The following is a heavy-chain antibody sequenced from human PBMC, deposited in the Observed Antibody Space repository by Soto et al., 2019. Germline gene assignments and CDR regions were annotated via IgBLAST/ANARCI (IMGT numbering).Heavy chain of an antibody. CDR3: ARGWGDDSTDYYYAY. CDR2: IIPIFGTA. Sequence: QVQLVQSGAEVRKPGSSVSVSCKASGGSFNRHTISWVRQAPGQGLDWMGGIIPIFGTANHAQKFQGRVTIIADESTSTVYMELSSVRFDDSAIYYCARGWGDDSTDYYYAYWGQGTLVIVSS. D-gene: IGHD3-22*01. CDR1: GGSFNRHT. V-gene: IGHV1-69*01. J-gene: IGHJ4*02.